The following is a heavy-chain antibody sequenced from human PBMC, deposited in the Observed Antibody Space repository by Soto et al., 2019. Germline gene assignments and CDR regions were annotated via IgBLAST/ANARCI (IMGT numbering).Heavy chain of an antibody. V-gene: IGHV3-15*07. D-gene: IGHD3-3*01. CDR3: TTDRILGVTIFGVVIPPRGMDV. CDR1: GFTFSNAW. J-gene: IGHJ6*02. CDR2: IKSKTDGGTT. Sequence: PGGSLRLSCAASGFTFSNAWMNWVRQAPGKGLEWVGRIKSKTDGGTTDYAAPVKGRFTISRDDSKNTLYLQMNSLKTEDTAVYYCTTDRILGVTIFGVVIPPRGMDVWGQGTTVTVSS.